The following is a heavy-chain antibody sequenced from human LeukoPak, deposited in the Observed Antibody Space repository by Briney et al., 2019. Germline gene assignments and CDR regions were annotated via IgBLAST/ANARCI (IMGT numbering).Heavy chain of an antibody. CDR3: ARWELGFDY. J-gene: IGHJ4*02. Sequence: GGSLRLSCAASGFTVSSNYMSWVRQASGKGLEWVSVIYSGGSTYYADSVQGRFTISRDNAKNSLYLQMNSLRAEDTAVYYCARWELGFDYWGQGTLVTVSS. D-gene: IGHD1-26*01. CDR2: IYSGGST. V-gene: IGHV3-53*01. CDR1: GFTVSSNY.